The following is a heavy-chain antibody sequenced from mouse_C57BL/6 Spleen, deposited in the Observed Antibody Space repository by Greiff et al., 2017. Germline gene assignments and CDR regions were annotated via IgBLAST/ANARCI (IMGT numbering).Heavy chain of an antibody. Sequence: EVKLLESGGGLVKPGGSLKLSCAASGFTFSDYAMHWVRQAPEQGLEWVAYISRGSSTIYYADTVKGRITISRDNATNTLFLQMTSLRSEDTAMYYCARYYYGYFDYWGQGTTLTVSS. J-gene: IGHJ2*01. D-gene: IGHD1-1*01. CDR1: GFTFSDYA. V-gene: IGHV5-17*01. CDR2: ISRGSSTI. CDR3: ARYYYGYFDY.